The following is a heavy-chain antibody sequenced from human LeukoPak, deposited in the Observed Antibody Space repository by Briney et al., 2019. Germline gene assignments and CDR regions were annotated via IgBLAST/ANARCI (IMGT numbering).Heavy chain of an antibody. J-gene: IGHJ3*02. CDR1: GGTISSYY. CDR3: ARDRRRDLLHAFDI. CDR2: IDYSGST. V-gene: IGHV4-59*01. Sequence: SETLSLTCTVSGGTISSYYWSWIRQPPGKGLEWIAYIDYSGSTNYNPSLKSRVTISVDASENQFSLKLSSVTAADTAVYYCARDRRRDLLHAFDIWGQGTMVTVSS. D-gene: IGHD1-26*01.